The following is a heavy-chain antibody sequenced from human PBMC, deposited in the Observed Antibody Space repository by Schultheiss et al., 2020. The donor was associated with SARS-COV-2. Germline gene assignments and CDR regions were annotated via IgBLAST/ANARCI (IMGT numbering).Heavy chain of an antibody. J-gene: IGHJ5*02. CDR2: INPNSGGT. D-gene: IGHD4-17*01. Sequence: ASVKVSCKASGYTFTGYYMHWVRQAPGQGLEWMGWINPNSGGTNYAQKFQGRVTMTRDTSISTAYMELSRLRSDDTAVYYCARVRPRVTGRNWFDPWGQGTLVTVSS. CDR1: GYTFTGYY. V-gene: IGHV1-2*02. CDR3: ARVRPRVTGRNWFDP.